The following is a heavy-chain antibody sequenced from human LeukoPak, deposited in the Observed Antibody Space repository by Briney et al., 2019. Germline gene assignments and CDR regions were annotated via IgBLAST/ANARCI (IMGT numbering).Heavy chain of an antibody. J-gene: IGHJ3*02. V-gene: IGHV4-59*11. Sequence: TSETLSLTCAVSGDSFSSHYWTWIRQSPGTGLEWIGYISHIGRTNYNPSLKSRVTISIDTSKNQFFLKLRSVTAADTAVYYCARDLVTVTKGFDIWGQGTMVSVSS. CDR2: ISHIGRT. CDR3: ARDLVTVTKGFDI. D-gene: IGHD4-17*01. CDR1: GDSFSSHY.